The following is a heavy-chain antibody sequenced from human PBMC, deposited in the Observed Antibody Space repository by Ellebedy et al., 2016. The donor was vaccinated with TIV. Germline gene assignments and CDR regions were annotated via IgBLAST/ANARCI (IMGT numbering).Heavy chain of an antibody. CDR2: IDWDGDT. CDR3: ARNSGDAFEL. J-gene: IGHJ3*01. Sequence: SGPTLVKPTQTLTLTCTFSGLSVNSDGMRVSWIRQPPGKALEWLGRIDWDGDTFYRTSLKTRLTISKDTSKNQVVLTMTVMDPVDTATYNCARNSGDAFELWGHGTMVTVSS. D-gene: IGHD3-10*01. CDR1: GLSVNSDGMR. V-gene: IGHV2-70*04.